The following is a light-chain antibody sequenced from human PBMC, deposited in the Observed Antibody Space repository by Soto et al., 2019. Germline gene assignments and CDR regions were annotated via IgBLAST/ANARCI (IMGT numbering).Light chain of an antibody. V-gene: IGKV1-5*01. CDR3: QQYKVYPYT. CDR1: QSLTGR. Sequence: DIQMTQSPSTLSVSIGDTVTLTCRASQSLTGRLAWYQQKPGRPPKLLIYDVLILESGVPSRFSGSESGADFTLTISSLRPDDFATFYCQQYKVYPYTFGQGTRL. J-gene: IGKJ2*01. CDR2: DVL.